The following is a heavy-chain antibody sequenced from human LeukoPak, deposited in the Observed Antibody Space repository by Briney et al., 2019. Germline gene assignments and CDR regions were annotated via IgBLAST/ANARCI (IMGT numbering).Heavy chain of an antibody. J-gene: IGHJ6*02. V-gene: IGHV1-69*04. CDR2: IIPILGIA. D-gene: IGHD1-14*01. Sequence: SVKVSCKASGGTFSSYAISWVRQAPGQGLEWMGRIIPILGIANYAQKFQGRVTITADKSTSTAYMKLSSLRSEDTAVYYCAREEVPVSYGMDIWGQGTTVTVSS. CDR3: AREEVPVSYGMDI. CDR1: GGTFSSYA.